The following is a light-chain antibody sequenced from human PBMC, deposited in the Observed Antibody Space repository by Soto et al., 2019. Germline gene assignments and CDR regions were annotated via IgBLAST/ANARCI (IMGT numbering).Light chain of an antibody. CDR2: WAS. CDR1: QVVFYNSKNY. V-gene: IGKV4-1*01. Sequence: DIVMTQSPDSLAVSLGERATINCKSSQVVFYNSKNYLGWYQQKPGQPPKLLIYWASTRESGVPDRFSGSGSGTDFTLTISSLEPEDFAVYYCQQRSNWPITFGQGTRLEIK. J-gene: IGKJ5*01. CDR3: QQRSNWPIT.